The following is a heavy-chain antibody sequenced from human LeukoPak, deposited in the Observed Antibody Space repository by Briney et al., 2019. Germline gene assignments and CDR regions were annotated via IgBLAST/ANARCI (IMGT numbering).Heavy chain of an antibody. CDR3: ARGGCGDSAAPFDD. Sequence: ASVKVSCKTSGYTFTSCYMHWVRQAPGQGLEWMGMINPSAGSTRYAQKFQGRVTMTTDTSTSTVYMELSSLRSEDTAVYYCARGGCGDSAAPFDDWGQGTLIPVSS. CDR2: INPSAGST. J-gene: IGHJ4*02. CDR1: GYTFTSCY. D-gene: IGHD2-21*02. V-gene: IGHV1-46*01.